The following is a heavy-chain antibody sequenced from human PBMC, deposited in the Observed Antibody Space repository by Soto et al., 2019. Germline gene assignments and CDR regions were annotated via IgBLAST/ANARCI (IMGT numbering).Heavy chain of an antibody. V-gene: IGHV3-13*01. CDR2: IGSAGDT. J-gene: IGHJ6*02. D-gene: IGHD2-15*01. CDR3: TRKTPPEGMAV. Sequence: EVQLVESGGGLVQPGGSLRLSCAASGFTLSGYDIHWVRQATGKGLEWVSGIGSAGDTHYEDSVKGRFTISRENAKNSLYLQMNSLRDGDTAVYYCTRKTPPEGMAVWDQGTTVTVSS. CDR1: GFTLSGYD.